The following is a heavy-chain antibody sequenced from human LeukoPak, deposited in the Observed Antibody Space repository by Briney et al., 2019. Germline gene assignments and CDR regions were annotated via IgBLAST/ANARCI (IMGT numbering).Heavy chain of an antibody. J-gene: IGHJ4*02. CDR3: ARAAMVRGVDYFDY. V-gene: IGHV3-23*01. CDR2: ISDTGGTT. Sequence: GGSVRLSCAASGFTFSSYSMAWVRQAPGMGLEWVSVISDTGGTTYYADSVKGRFTISRDNSKNTLYLQMNSLRAEDTAVYFCARAAMVRGVDYFDYWGQGTLVTVSS. CDR1: GFTFSSYS. D-gene: IGHD3-10*01.